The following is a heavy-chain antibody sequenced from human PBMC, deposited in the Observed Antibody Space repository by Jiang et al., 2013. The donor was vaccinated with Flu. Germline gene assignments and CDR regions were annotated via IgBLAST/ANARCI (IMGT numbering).Heavy chain of an antibody. CDR3: ARASAPRGLGYFHH. V-gene: IGHV3-7*04. CDR2: IKQDGSEK. J-gene: IGHJ1*01. Sequence: QWVANIKQDGSEKYYVDSVEGRFTISRDNAKNSLYLQMNSLRAEDTAVYYCARASAPRGLGYFHHWGQGTLVTVSS. D-gene: IGHD5-24*01.